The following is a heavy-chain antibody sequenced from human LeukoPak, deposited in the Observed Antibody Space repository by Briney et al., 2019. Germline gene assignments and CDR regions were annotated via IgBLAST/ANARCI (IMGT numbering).Heavy chain of an antibody. D-gene: IGHD5-24*01. CDR2: IFNGGST. V-gene: IGHV3-66*01. CDR1: GFTVSSKY. J-gene: IGHJ4*02. Sequence: QPGGSLRLSCAASGFTVSSKYMSWVRQAPGKGLEWVSVIFNGGSTYYADSVKGRFTISTDNSKNMMYLQMNSLRAEDTAVYYCAKDRGGRDGYNFDYWGQGTLVTVSS. CDR3: AKDRGGRDGYNFDY.